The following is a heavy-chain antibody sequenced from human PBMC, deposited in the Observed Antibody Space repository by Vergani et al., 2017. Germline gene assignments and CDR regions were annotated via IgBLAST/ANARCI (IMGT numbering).Heavy chain of an antibody. CDR1: GYTFSTYY. J-gene: IGHJ4*02. Sequence: QVQVVQSGAEVKKSGASVKVSCKTSGYTFSTYYMHWVRQAPGQGLDWMGIINPSGGHTNYAQKFQGRVTMTRDTSTSTVYMELSSLRYADTAIYYCARGDYGILTGYGYWGQATQLTVSA. CDR2: INPSGGHT. V-gene: IGHV1-46*03. CDR3: ARGDYGILTGYGY. D-gene: IGHD3-9*01.